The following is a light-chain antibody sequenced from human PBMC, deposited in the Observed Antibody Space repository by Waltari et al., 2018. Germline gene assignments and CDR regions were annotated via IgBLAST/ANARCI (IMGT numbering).Light chain of an antibody. V-gene: IGKV2-28*01. J-gene: IGKJ3*01. CDR2: LGS. Sequence: EIVMTQSPLSLPVTPGEPASISCRSSQSLLHSNGYNYLDWYLQKPGQSPQLLIYLGSNRASGVPDRVSGSGSGTDFTLKISRVEAEDVGVYYGMQALQTPGTFGPGTKVDIK. CDR1: QSLLHSNGYNY. CDR3: MQALQTPGT.